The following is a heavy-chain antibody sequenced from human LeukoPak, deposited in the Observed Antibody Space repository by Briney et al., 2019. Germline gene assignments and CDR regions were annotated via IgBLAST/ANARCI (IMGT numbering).Heavy chain of an antibody. Sequence: GESLKISCKDSGYSFTNYWIGWVRQMPGKGLEWMGIIHSADSNTRYSPSFQGQVTISADKSISTAYLQWSSLKASDTAMYYCARTLYYYGSSGYYSFGYRGQGTLVTVSS. J-gene: IGHJ4*02. CDR3: ARTLYYYGSSGYYSFGY. CDR2: IHSADSNT. CDR1: GYSFTNYW. D-gene: IGHD3-22*01. V-gene: IGHV5-51*01.